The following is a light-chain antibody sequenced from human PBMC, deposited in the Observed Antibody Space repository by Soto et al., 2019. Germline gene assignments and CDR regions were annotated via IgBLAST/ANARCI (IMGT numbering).Light chain of an antibody. CDR2: DAS. Sequence: EIVLTQSPATLSLSPGERATLSCRASQSVSSYLAWYQQKPGQAPRLLIYDASNRATGIQVRFSGSGSGTDFTLIISRLEPEDFAVYYCKQYGNSPWTFGQGTKVDI. CDR1: QSVSSY. CDR3: KQYGNSPWT. V-gene: IGKV3-11*01. J-gene: IGKJ1*01.